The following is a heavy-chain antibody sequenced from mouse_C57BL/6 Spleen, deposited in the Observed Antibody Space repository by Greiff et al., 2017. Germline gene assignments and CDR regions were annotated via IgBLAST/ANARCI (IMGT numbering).Heavy chain of an antibody. J-gene: IGHJ4*01. CDR2: IYPGDGDT. CDR3: ARAGGLRRGGSYAMDY. V-gene: IGHV1-82*01. Sequence: VQLQQSGPELVKPGASVKISCKASGYAFSSSWMNWVKQRPGKGLEWIGRIYPGDGDTNSNGKFKGKATLTADKSSSTAYTQPSSLTSEDSAVYFGARAGGLRRGGSYAMDYWGQGTSVTVSS. CDR1: GYAFSSSW. D-gene: IGHD2-4*01.